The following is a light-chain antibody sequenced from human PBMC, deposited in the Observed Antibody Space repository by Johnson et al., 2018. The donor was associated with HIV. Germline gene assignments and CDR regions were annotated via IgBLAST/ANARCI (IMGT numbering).Light chain of an antibody. CDR3: GTWDSSLSAYV. CDR2: DNT. V-gene: IGLV1-51*01. J-gene: IGLJ1*01. Sequence: QSVLTQPPSVSAAPGQKVTISCSGSSSNIGNNYVSWYQHLPGTAPKLLIYDNTKRPSGIRDRFSGSKSGTSATLGLTGLQTGDEADYYCGTWDSSLSAYVIGTGTKVTVL. CDR1: SSNIGNNY.